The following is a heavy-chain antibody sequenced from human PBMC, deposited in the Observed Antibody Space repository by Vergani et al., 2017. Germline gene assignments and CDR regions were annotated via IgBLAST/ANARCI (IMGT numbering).Heavy chain of an antibody. CDR3: ARDPYDSFSGYWGWFDP. Sequence: QVQLQESGPGLVKPSQTLSLTCTVSGGSISSGSYYWSWIRQPAGKGLEGSGRIYTSGSTNYNPSLKSRVTIAIDTSKNQFSLQLRSVTAADTAVYYCARDPYDSFSGYWGWFDPWGQGTLVTVSS. V-gene: IGHV4-61*02. CDR2: IYTSGST. D-gene: IGHD3-9*01. J-gene: IGHJ5*02. CDR1: GGSISSGSYY.